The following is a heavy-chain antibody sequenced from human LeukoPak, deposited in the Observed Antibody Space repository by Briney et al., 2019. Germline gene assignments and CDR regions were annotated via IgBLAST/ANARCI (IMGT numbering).Heavy chain of an antibody. CDR3: AKKGGDYVRGFDY. V-gene: IGHV1-69*05. Sequence: SVKVSCKASGGTFSSYAISWLRQAPGQGLEWMGRIIPIFGTANYAQKFQGRVTITTDESTSTAYMELSSLRSEDTAVYYCAKKGGDYVRGFDYWGQGTLVTVSS. J-gene: IGHJ4*02. D-gene: IGHD4-17*01. CDR2: IIPIFGTA. CDR1: GGTFSSYA.